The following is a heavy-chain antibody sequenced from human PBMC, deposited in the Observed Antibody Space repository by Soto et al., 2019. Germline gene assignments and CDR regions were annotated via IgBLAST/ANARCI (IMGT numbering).Heavy chain of an antibody. D-gene: IGHD2-15*01. CDR1: GYTFTNYG. CDR3: ARGPAGGLRGGVSY. J-gene: IGHJ4*02. CDR2: ISAYNGDT. Sequence: QVQLVQSGGEVKKPGASVKVSCKTSGYTFTNYGITCVRQAPGQGLKWMGWISAYNGDTNYAQKFQGRVIMTTDTSTTTAYMELRSLRSDDTAVYYCARGPAGGLRGGVSYWGQGTLVTVSS. V-gene: IGHV1-18*04.